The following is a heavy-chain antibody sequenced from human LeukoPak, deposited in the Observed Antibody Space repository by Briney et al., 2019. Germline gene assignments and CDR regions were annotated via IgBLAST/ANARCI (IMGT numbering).Heavy chain of an antibody. Sequence: ASVKVSCKASGFTFTSSAMQWVRQARGQRLEWIGWIVVGSGNTNYAQKFQERVTITRDMSTSTAYMELSSLRSEDTAVYYCAALEGPRGYSYGGMDVWGKGTTVTVSS. CDR3: AALEGPRGYSYGGMDV. J-gene: IGHJ6*03. CDR1: GFTFTSSA. D-gene: IGHD5-18*01. V-gene: IGHV1-58*02. CDR2: IVVGSGNT.